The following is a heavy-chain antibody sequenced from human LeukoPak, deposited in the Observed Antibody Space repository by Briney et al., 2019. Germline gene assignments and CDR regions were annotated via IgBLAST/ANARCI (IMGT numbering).Heavy chain of an antibody. J-gene: IGHJ4*02. V-gene: IGHV1-69*02. CDR2: IIPILGIA. D-gene: IGHD2-2*01. Sequence: SVKVSCKASGYTFTGYYMHWVRQAPGQGLEWMGRIIPILGIANYAQKFQGRVTITADKSTSTAYMELSSLRSEDTAVYYCATLSSTSSFDYWGQGTLVTVSS. CDR1: GYTFTGYY. CDR3: ATLSSTSSFDY.